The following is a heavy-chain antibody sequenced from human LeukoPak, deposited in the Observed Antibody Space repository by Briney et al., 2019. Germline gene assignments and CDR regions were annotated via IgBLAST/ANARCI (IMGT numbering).Heavy chain of an antibody. CDR1: GGSFSGYY. J-gene: IGHJ4*02. V-gene: IGHV4-34*01. CDR2: INHSGST. D-gene: IGHD2-21*01. CDR3: ARRGIRAPPDY. Sequence: PSETLSLTRAVYGGSFSGYYWSWIRQPPGKGLEWIGEINHSGSTNYNPSLKSRVTISVDTSKNQFSLKLSSVTAADTAVYYCARRGIRAPPDYWGQGTLVTVSS.